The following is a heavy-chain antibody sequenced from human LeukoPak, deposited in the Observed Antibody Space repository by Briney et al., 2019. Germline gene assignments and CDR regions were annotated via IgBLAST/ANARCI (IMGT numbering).Heavy chain of an antibody. Sequence: GGSLRLSCAASGFTFSNAWMSWVRQAPGKGLEWVGRIKSKTDGGTTDYAAPVKGRFTISSDDSKNTLYLQMNSLKTEDTAVYYCTTEPGHHEPDAFDIWGQGTMVTVSS. D-gene: IGHD1-14*01. CDR3: TTEPGHHEPDAFDI. CDR1: GFTFSNAW. J-gene: IGHJ3*02. V-gene: IGHV3-15*01. CDR2: IKSKTDGGTT.